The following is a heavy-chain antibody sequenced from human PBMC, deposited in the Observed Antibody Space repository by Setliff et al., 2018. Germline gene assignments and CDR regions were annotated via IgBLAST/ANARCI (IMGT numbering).Heavy chain of an antibody. Sequence: PSETLSLTCTVSGDSLSSGPYYWTWVRQPAGKGLEWIGHIYIYSSGTTNYSPSLKSRVTISADTSKNQFSLQLTSVTAADTAVYYCARAISGWYSAHYYYMDVWGKGTTVTVSS. D-gene: IGHD6-19*01. CDR2: IYIYSSGTT. J-gene: IGHJ6*03. CDR3: ARAISGWYSAHYYYMDV. V-gene: IGHV4-61*09. CDR1: GDSLSSGPYY.